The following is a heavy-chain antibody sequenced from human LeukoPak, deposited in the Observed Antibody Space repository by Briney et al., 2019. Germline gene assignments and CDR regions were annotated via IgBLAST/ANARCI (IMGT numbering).Heavy chain of an antibody. CDR2: IKQDGSEK. V-gene: IGHV3-7*03. J-gene: IGHJ4*02. D-gene: IGHD3-10*01. CDR3: ARVLAYYGSGSYSYFDY. Sequence: GGSLRLSCAVSGFTFSSYWMSWVRQPPGKGLEWVANIKQDGSEKYYMDSVKGRFTISRDNSKNSLYLQKNSLRAEDTAVYYCARVLAYYGSGSYSYFDYWGQGTLVTVSS. CDR1: GFTFSSYW.